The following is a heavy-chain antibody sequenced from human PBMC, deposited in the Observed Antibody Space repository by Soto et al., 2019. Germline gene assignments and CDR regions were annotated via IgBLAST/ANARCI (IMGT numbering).Heavy chain of an antibody. V-gene: IGHV1-3*04. J-gene: IGHJ4*02. CDR3: ASDPTRIRYFVWLEDYFDY. CDR2: INTGNGNT. CDR1: GYTFTNYA. D-gene: IGHD3-9*01. Sequence: QVQLVQSGAEVKKPGASVKVSCKASGYTFTNYAIHWVRQAPGQRLEWMGWINTGNGNTKYSQKFQGRVTITRDTSASTAYMELSSLRSEDTAVYYCASDPTRIRYFVWLEDYFDYWGQGTLVTVSS.